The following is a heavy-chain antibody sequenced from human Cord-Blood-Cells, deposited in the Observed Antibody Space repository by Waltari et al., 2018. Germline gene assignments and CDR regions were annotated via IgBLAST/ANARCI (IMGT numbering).Heavy chain of an antibody. J-gene: IGHJ4*02. CDR2: ISSSSSYI. V-gene: IGHV3-21*01. CDR1: GFTFSSYS. CDR3: ASGEYSSSSFDY. D-gene: IGHD6-6*01. Sequence: EVQLVESGGGLVKPGGSLRLSCAASGFTFSSYSMNWVRQAPGKGLEWVSSISSSSSYIYYADSVKGRFTISRDNAKNSLYLQMNSLRAEDTAVYYCASGEYSSSSFDYWGQGTLVTVSS.